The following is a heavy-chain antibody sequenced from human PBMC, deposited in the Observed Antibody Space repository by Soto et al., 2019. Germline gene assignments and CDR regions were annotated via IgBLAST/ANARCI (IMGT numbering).Heavy chain of an antibody. CDR1: GFTFDDYA. Sequence: EVQLVESGGGLVQPGRSLRLSCAASGFTFDDYAMHWVRQAPGKGLEWVSGMSWNVGSIAYADSVKGRFTISRDNAKNSLYLQMNRLRAEDTALYYRAKGVVGWYYFDYWGQGTLFTVSS. J-gene: IGHJ4*02. V-gene: IGHV3-9*01. CDR2: MSWNVGSI. D-gene: IGHD3-3*01. CDR3: AKGVVGWYYFDY.